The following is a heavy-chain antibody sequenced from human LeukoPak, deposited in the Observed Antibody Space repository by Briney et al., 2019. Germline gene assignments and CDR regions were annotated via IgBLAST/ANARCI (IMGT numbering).Heavy chain of an antibody. J-gene: IGHJ4*02. CDR1: GFTFSGHW. Sequence: GGSLRLSCAASGFTFSGHWMSWVRQAPGKGLGWVANINQGGSDKYSVDSVKGRFTISRVNAKNLLYLQMNSLRGEDTAVYYCTRDRSRAEDDWGQGTLVTVSS. CDR2: INQGGSDK. V-gene: IGHV3-7*01. CDR3: TRDRSRAEDD. D-gene: IGHD1-14*01.